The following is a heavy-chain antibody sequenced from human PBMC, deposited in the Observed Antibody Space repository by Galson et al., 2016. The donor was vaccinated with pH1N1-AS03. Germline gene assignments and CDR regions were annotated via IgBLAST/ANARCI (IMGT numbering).Heavy chain of an antibody. CDR2: IDWDDDK. CDR1: GFSLNTDGMR. D-gene: IGHD6-13*01. V-gene: IGHV2-70*04. J-gene: IGHJ4*02. CDR3: GLTGIAATGYFDD. Sequence: PALVTPTQTLTLTCTFSGFSLNTDGMRVSWIRQPPGKSLEWLARIDWDDDKFYRTSLKTRLTISKDTSKNQVVLTLTNVGPVDTATYYCGLTGIAATGYFDDWGQGTLVTVSA.